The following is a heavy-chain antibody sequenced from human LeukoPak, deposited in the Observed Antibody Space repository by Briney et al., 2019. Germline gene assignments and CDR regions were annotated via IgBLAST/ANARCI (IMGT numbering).Heavy chain of an antibody. J-gene: IGHJ5*02. V-gene: IGHV3-30*18. CDR1: GFTFSSYG. Sequence: PGRSLRLSCAASGFTFSSYGMHWVRQAPGKGLEWVAVISYDGSNKYYADSVKGRFTISRDNSKNTLYLQMNSLRAEDTAVYYCAKDRRGYCSGGSCYRLDPWGQGTLVTVSS. CDR2: ISYDGSNK. CDR3: AKDRRGYCSGGSCYRLDP. D-gene: IGHD2-15*01.